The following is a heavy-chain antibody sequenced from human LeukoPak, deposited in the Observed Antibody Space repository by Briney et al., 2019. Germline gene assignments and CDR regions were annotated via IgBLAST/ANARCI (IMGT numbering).Heavy chain of an antibody. J-gene: IGHJ5*02. CDR1: RYSFTSHW. CDR2: IYPGDSDT. V-gene: IGHV5-51*01. Sequence: GESLKISCKGSRYSFTSHWIGWVRQMCGRGLEFMGIIYPGDSDTRYSPYFQGQVPISVDKSINTAYLQWSRLKASDTVIYYCVRRDITSRYVVWFDLWGQGTPVTVSS. D-gene: IGHD2-2*01. CDR3: VRRDITSRYVVWFDL.